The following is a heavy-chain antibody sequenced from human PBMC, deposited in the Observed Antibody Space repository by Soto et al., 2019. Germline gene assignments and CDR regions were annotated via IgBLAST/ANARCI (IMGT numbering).Heavy chain of an antibody. CDR1: GFTFSSYA. Sequence: VGSLRLSCAASGFTFSSYAMSWVRQAPGKGLEWVSAISGSGGSTYYADSVKGRFTISRDNSKNTLYLQMNSLRAEDTAVYYCAKFSRIQLWLDYWGQGTLVTVSS. V-gene: IGHV3-23*01. CDR3: AKFSRIQLWLDY. D-gene: IGHD5-18*01. J-gene: IGHJ4*02. CDR2: ISGSGGST.